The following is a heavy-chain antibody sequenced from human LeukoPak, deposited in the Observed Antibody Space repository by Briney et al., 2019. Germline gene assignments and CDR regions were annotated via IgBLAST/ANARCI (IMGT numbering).Heavy chain of an antibody. V-gene: IGHV3-13*01. CDR1: GFPFSAYD. CDR3: VRGALPGDNWYFDL. Sequence: GGSLRLSCATSGFPFSAYDMHWVRQAPGKGLEWVSAFGSAGDTYYPGAVKGRFTISRDYAKNSLFLQMNNLIAGDTAVYFCVRGALPGDNWYFDLWGRGTLVAVSS. J-gene: IGHJ2*01. CDR2: FGSAGDT.